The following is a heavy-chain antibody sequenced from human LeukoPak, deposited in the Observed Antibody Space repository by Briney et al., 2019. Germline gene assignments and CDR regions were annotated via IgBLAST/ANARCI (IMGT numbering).Heavy chain of an antibody. V-gene: IGHV2-5*02. CDR3: AHVAYSSSWYWFDP. Sequence: DSGPPLVKPTQTLTLTCTFSGFSLRTSAVGGGWIRRPPGKALEWLALSYWDDDKRYSPSLKSRLTSTKYTCKNQVVLTMTNMDPVDTATYYCAHVAYSSSWYWFDPWGQGTLVTVSS. J-gene: IGHJ5*02. D-gene: IGHD6-13*01. CDR1: GFSLRTSAVG. CDR2: SYWDDDK.